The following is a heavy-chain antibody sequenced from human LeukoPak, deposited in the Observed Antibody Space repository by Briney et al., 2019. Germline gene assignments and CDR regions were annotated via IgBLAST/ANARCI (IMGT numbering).Heavy chain of an antibody. V-gene: IGHV1-8*01. CDR1: GYTFTSYD. CDR3: GKTTVTTEGIDY. J-gene: IGHJ4*02. CDR2: MNPNSGNT. D-gene: IGHD4-17*01. Sequence: GASVKVSCKASGYTFTSYDINWVRQATGQGLEWMGWMNPNSGNTGYTQKFQGRVTMTRNTSISTAYMELSSLRSEDTAVYYCGKTTVTTEGIDYWGQGTLVTVSS.